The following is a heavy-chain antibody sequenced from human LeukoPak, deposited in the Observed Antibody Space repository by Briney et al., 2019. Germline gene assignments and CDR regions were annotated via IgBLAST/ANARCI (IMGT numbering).Heavy chain of an antibody. CDR1: GYTFTGYY. Sequence: ASVKVSCKASGYTFTGYYMHWVRQAPGQGLEWMGWINPNSGGTNYAQKFQGRVTMTRDTSISTAYMELSRLRSDDTAVYYCARGFSRYGSGSCKYYFDYWGQGTLVTVSS. CDR3: ARGFSRYGSGSCKYYFDY. CDR2: INPNSGGT. D-gene: IGHD3-10*01. V-gene: IGHV1-2*02. J-gene: IGHJ4*02.